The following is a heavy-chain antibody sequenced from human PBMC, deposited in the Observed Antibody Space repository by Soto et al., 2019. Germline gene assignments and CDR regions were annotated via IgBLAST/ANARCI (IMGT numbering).Heavy chain of an antibody. D-gene: IGHD4-17*01. CDR2: ILHDGNNK. J-gene: IGHJ4*02. CDR3: AKGGDYNYGGSGVWNDY. CDR1: GFTFSKYI. V-gene: IGHV3-30-3*01. Sequence: GGSLRIACAASGFTFSKYIMHWFRQAPGKGLEWVAIILHDGNNKYYADSVKGRFTISRDNSKHTVYLQLNSLRAEDTGMYYCAKGGDYNYGGSGVWNDYWGQGTLVTVSS.